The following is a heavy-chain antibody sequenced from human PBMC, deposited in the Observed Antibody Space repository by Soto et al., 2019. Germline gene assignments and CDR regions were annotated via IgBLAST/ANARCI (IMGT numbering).Heavy chain of an antibody. CDR1: GFAFSNYA. Sequence: GGSLRLSCAASGFAFSNYAMHWVRQAPGKGLEWVSSISTSIDATYYADSVKGRFTISRDDSKNTLYLQMNSLRAEDSAVYYCAKDRTVAARSFDYWGQGTQVTVSS. J-gene: IGHJ4*02. CDR2: ISTSIDAT. V-gene: IGHV3-23*01. CDR3: AKDRTVAARSFDY. D-gene: IGHD6-6*01.